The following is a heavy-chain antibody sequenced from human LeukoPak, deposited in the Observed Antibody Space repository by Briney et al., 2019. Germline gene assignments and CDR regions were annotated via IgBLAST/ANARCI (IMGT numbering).Heavy chain of an antibody. J-gene: IGHJ6*02. CDR2: ISSSSSYI. D-gene: IGHD3-10*01. CDR1: GFTFSSYS. Sequence: GGSLRLSCAASGFTFSSYSMNWVRQAPGKGLEWVSSISSSSSYIYYADSVKGRFTISRDNAKNSLYLQMNSLRAEDTAVYYCARDSGDWGRRFDYNYYYGMDVWGQGTTVTVSS. V-gene: IGHV3-21*01. CDR3: ARDSGDWGRRFDYNYYYGMDV.